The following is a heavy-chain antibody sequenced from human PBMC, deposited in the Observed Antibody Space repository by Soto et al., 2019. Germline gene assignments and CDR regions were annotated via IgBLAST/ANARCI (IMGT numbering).Heavy chain of an antibody. D-gene: IGHD5-18*01. CDR3: ARDYDVNTALDYWYFDL. CDR2: IYTSGRT. V-gene: IGHV4-4*07. Sequence: QVQLQESGPGLVKPSEGLSLTCTVSGGSIGNYYWAWIRQSAGKGLEWIGRIYTSGRTHYNPSLTGRVTMSIDTSKNQFSLRLTSVTAADTAMYYCARDYDVNTALDYWYFDLWGRGTLVTVSS. J-gene: IGHJ2*01. CDR1: GGSIGNYY.